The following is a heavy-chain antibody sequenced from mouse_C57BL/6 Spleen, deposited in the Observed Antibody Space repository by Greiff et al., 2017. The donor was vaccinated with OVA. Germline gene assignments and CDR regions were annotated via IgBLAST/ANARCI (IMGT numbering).Heavy chain of an antibody. J-gene: IGHJ2*01. CDR1: GFNIKNTY. V-gene: IGHV14-3*01. Sequence: VHVKQSVAELVRPGASVKLSCTASGFNIKNTYMHWVKQRPEQGLEWNGRIDPANGNTKYAPKFQGKATITADTSSNTAYLQLSSLTSEDTAIYYCAGADSSGYNFDYWGQGTTLTVSS. D-gene: IGHD3-2*02. CDR2: IDPANGNT. CDR3: AGADSSGYNFDY.